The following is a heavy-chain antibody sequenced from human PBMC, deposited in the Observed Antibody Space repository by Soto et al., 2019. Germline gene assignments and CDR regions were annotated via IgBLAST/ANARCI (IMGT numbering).Heavy chain of an antibody. Sequence: GGSLRLSCAASGFSFNSHAMSWVRQAPGKGLEWVSVFSDSGGSIYYADSVKGRFTVSKDNFKNTLYLQMNSLRAEDTAVYFCARSLTTGTTALDYWGQGTLVTVSS. CDR2: FSDSGGSI. CDR1: GFSFNSHA. V-gene: IGHV3-23*01. J-gene: IGHJ4*02. D-gene: IGHD4-17*01. CDR3: ARSLTTGTTALDY.